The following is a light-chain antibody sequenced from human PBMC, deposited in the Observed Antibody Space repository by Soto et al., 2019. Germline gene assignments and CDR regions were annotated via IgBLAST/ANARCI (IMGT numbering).Light chain of an antibody. Sequence: EIVLTQSPATLSLSPGERATLCGRASQSVSRYLAWSQQKPGQAPRLLVYGASTRASGIPPRFSGSGSGTDFTLTISSLQSEDFAAYYCQPLNYWPRITFGQGRRLEN. V-gene: IGKV3-15*01. J-gene: IGKJ5*01. CDR1: QSVSRY. CDR2: GAS. CDR3: QPLNYWPRIT.